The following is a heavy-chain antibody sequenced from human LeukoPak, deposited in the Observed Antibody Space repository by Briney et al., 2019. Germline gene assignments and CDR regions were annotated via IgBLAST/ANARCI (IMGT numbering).Heavy chain of an antibody. V-gene: IGHV3-23*01. CDR2: ITGGSGAK. Sequence: GGSLRLSCAASGFTFSSYWMSWVRQAPGKGLEWVSTITGGSGAKYYADSVKGRFTISRDNSKDTLYLQMYSLRAEDTAVYFCAKDSPLTTYTSGWSSNSFDYWGQGTLVAVSS. CDR3: AKDSPLTTYTSGWSSNSFDY. D-gene: IGHD6-19*01. CDR1: GFTFSSYW. J-gene: IGHJ4*02.